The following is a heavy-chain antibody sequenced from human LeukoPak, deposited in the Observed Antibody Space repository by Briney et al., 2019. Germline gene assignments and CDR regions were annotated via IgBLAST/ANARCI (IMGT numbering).Heavy chain of an antibody. CDR1: GFRFSDYY. CDR2: INGYRDAI. J-gene: IGHJ4*02. CDR3: ASLYDSTSFCFDY. D-gene: IGHD2-2*01. V-gene: IGHV3-11*01. Sequence: GGPLRLSCVVSGFRFSDYYMSWIRQTPGKSLELISYINGYRDAIYYTDSVNGRFTISRDNAKNYLYLQLDSLSAEDTAVYYCASLYDSTSFCFDYWGQGAVVTVS.